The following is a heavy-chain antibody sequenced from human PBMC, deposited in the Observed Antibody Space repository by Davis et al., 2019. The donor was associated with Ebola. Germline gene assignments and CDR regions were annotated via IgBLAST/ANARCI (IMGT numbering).Heavy chain of an antibody. Sequence: PGGSLRLSCAASGFTFSSYAMHWVRQAPGKGLEWVAVISYDGSNKYYADSVKGRFTISRDNSKNTLYLQMNSLRAEDTAVYYCARAPMTTRAFDIWGQGTMVTVSS. CDR3: ARAPMTTRAFDI. CDR1: GFTFSSYA. D-gene: IGHD4-17*01. V-gene: IGHV3-30-3*01. J-gene: IGHJ3*02. CDR2: ISYDGSNK.